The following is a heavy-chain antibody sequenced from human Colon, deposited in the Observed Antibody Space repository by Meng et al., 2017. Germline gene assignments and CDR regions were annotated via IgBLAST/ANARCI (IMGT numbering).Heavy chain of an antibody. CDR3: ARDRKHYGERGWFDP. V-gene: IGHV4-30-4*01. CDR1: GGSISSGDYY. CDR2: IYYSGST. J-gene: IGHJ5*02. Sequence: QGHVQEWGPGLVQPSPTLSLTCTVSGGSISSGDYYWSWIRQPPGKGLEWIGYIYYSGSTYSNASLKSRVTISIDRSKNQFSLKLSSVTAADTAVYYCARDRKHYGERGWFDPWGQGTLVTVSS. D-gene: IGHD4-17*01.